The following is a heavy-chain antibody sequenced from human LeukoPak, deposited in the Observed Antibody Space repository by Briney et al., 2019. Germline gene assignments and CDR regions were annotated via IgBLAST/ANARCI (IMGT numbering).Heavy chain of an antibody. CDR1: GFTFSSYA. J-gene: IGHJ4*02. Sequence: GGSLGLSCAASGFTFSSYAMHWVRQAPGKGLEWVAVISYDGSNKYYADSVKGRFTISRDNSKNTLYLQMNSLRAEDTAVYYCAGLGDDFWSGYRYWGQGTLVTVSS. CDR2: ISYDGSNK. V-gene: IGHV3-30-3*01. CDR3: AGLGDDFWSGYRY. D-gene: IGHD3-3*01.